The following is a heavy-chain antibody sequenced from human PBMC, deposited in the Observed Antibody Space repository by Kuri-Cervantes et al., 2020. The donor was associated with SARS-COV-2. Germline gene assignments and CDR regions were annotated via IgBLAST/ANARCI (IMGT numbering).Heavy chain of an antibody. CDR1: GYSISGGYY. D-gene: IGHD4-23*01. V-gene: IGHV4-38-2*01. CDR2: INHSGST. Sequence: SETLSLTCAVSGYSISGGYYWGWIRQPPGKGLEWIGEINHSGSTNYNPSLKSRVTISVDTSKNQFSLKLSSVTAADTAVYYCARPGGFLDVWGKGTTVTVSS. J-gene: IGHJ6*04. CDR3: ARPGGFLDV.